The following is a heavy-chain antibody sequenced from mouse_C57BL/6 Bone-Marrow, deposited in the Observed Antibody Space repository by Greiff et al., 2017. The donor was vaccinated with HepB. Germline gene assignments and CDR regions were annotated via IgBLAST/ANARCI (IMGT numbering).Heavy chain of an antibody. Sequence: VKLMESGPGLVQPSQSLSITCTVSGFSLTSYGVHWVRQSPGKGLEWLGVIWRGGSTDYNAAFMSRLSITKDNSKSQVFFKMNSLQADDTAIYYCAKNPLITTVVHYYAMDYWGQGTSVTVSS. CDR1: GFSLTSYG. CDR2: IWRGGST. V-gene: IGHV2-5*01. J-gene: IGHJ4*01. CDR3: AKNPLITTVVHYYAMDY. D-gene: IGHD1-1*01.